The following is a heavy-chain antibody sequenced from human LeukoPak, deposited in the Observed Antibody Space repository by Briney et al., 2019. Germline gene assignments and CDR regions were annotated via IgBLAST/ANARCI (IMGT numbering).Heavy chain of an antibody. CDR1: GHSFTGYY. CDR2: INPNSGGP. J-gene: IGHJ4*02. V-gene: IGHV1-2*06. Sequence: GASVKVSCKTSGHSFTGYYIHWVRQAPGQGLEWMGRINPNSGGPNYGQKSQGTVTMTRDTSISTAYLELSNLRSDDTAAYYCVRGYSYGFYFDYWGQGSLVTVSS. D-gene: IGHD5-18*01. CDR3: VRGYSYGFYFDY.